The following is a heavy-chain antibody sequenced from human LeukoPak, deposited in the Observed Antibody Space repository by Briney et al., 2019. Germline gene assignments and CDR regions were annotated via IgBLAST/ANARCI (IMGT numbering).Heavy chain of an antibody. D-gene: IGHD3-3*01. V-gene: IGHV3-7*01. J-gene: IGHJ6*03. CDR3: ARNINNFWSGYLDYMDV. Sequence: GGSLRLSCAASGFTFSSHWMNWVRQAPGKGLEWVAKIKQDGSEKYYADSVKGRFTTSRDNAKNSLYLQLNSLRAEDTAVYYCARNINNFWSGYLDYMDVWGKGTTVTVSS. CDR1: GFTFSSHW. CDR2: IKQDGSEK.